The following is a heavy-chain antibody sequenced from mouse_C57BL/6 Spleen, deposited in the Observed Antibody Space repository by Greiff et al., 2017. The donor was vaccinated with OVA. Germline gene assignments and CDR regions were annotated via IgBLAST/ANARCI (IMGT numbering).Heavy chain of an antibody. CDR1: GYAFSSSW. Sequence: VQLQQPGPELVKPGASVKISCKASGYAFSSSWMNWVKPRPGKGLEWIGRIYPGDGDTNYNGKFKGKATLTADKSSSTAYMQLSSLTSEDSAVYFCASRGSSLYWGQGTLVTVSA. CDR3: ASRGSSLY. D-gene: IGHD1-1*01. V-gene: IGHV1-82*01. CDR2: IYPGDGDT. J-gene: IGHJ3*01.